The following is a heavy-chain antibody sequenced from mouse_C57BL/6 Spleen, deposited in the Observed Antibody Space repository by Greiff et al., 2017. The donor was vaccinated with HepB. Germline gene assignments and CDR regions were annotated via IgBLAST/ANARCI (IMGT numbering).Heavy chain of an antibody. V-gene: IGHV5-4*01. D-gene: IGHD2-4*01. CDR3: ARDRGLRRTPAWFAY. J-gene: IGHJ3*01. Sequence: EVKLVESGGGLVKPGGSLKLSCAASGFTFSSYAMSWVRQTPEKRLEWVATISDGGSYTYYPDNVKGRFTISRDNAKNNLYLQMSHLKSEDTAMYYCARDRGLRRTPAWFAYWGQGTLVTVSA. CDR2: ISDGGSYT. CDR1: GFTFSSYA.